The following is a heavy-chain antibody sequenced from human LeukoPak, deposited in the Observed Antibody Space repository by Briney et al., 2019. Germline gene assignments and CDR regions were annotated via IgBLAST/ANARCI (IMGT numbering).Heavy chain of an antibody. D-gene: IGHD1-26*01. Sequence: KFQGRVTITRDTSASTAYMELSSLRSGDTAVYYCARSALVGATIFYYWGQGTLVTVSS. CDR3: ARSALVGATIFYY. J-gene: IGHJ4*02. V-gene: IGHV1-3*01.